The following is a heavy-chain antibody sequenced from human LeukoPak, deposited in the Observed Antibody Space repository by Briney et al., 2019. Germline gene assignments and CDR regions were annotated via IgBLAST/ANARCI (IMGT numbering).Heavy chain of an antibody. J-gene: IGHJ4*02. CDR1: GFTFSNYW. CDR3: ARGGELLRPADY. V-gene: IGHV3-7*01. D-gene: IGHD1-26*01. Sequence: GGSLRLSCAASGFTFSNYWMSWVRQAPGKGLEWVANMNQDGSEKYYVDSVKGRFTISRDNAKNSLYLQMNNLRAEDTAVYYCARGGELLRPADYWGQGTLVTVSS. CDR2: MNQDGSEK.